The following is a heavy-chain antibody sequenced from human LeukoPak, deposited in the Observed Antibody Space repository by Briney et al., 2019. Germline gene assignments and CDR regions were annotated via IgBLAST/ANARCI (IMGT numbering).Heavy chain of an antibody. D-gene: IGHD5-18*01. CDR1: GGSISSYY. Sequence: SETLSLTCTVSGGSISSYYWSWIRQPPGKGLEWIGYIYYSGSTNYNPSLKSRVTMSVDTSKNQFSLKLTSVTAADTAVYYCARSTRGYGYVHWGQGTLVTVSS. V-gene: IGHV4-59*12. CDR2: IYYSGST. J-gene: IGHJ4*02. CDR3: ARSTRGYGYVH.